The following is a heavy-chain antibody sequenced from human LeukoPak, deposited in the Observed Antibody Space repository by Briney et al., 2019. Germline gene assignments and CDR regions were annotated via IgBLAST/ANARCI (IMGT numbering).Heavy chain of an antibody. D-gene: IGHD7-27*01. CDR1: GFTVSNDY. J-gene: IGHJ5*02. CDR2: IYGDGTT. V-gene: IGHV3-66*02. CDR3: ARDRAGAQNWVELDP. Sequence: GGSLRLSCAASGFTVSNDYMAWFRQVPGRGLEWVSLIYGDGTTFYTDSVEGRFTISRDNFKNTMYLQMNSLRPEDAALYYCARDRAGAQNWVELDPWGQGTLVTVSS.